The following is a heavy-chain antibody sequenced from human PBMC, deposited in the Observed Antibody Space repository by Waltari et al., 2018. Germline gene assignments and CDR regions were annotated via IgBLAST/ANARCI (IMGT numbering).Heavy chain of an antibody. Sequence: EVQLAESGGGLVSPGGYLRLSCAAAGFAFTASWLSWVRQAPGKGLEWVAQIKEDGSRKYYVGSVRDRFTISRDNAKNPLYLEMNSLRDEDTAVYYCAKDRGWFRFDYWGQGTLVTVSP. V-gene: IGHV3-7*01. CDR3: AKDRGWFRFDY. CDR2: IKEDGSRK. J-gene: IGHJ4*02. D-gene: IGHD3-10*01. CDR1: GFAFTASW.